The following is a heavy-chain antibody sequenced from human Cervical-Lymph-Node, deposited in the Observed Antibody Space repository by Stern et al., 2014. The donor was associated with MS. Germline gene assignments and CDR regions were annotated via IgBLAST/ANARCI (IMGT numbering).Heavy chain of an antibody. Sequence: EVQLVESGGDLVQPGGSLRVACAASGFSFSSYGMTWVRQAPGKGLEWVAGIGGTVKTTHYADSAKGRVTNTRDNSKNTPDIHLDNLRAEDTAVYYCARDKRYFDFWGQGTLVTGSS. CDR1: GFSFSSYG. CDR2: IGGTVKTT. CDR3: ARDKRYFDF. V-gene: IGHV3-23*04. J-gene: IGHJ4*02.